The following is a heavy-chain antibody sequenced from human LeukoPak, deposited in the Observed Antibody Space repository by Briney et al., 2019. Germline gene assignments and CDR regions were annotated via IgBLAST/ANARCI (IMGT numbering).Heavy chain of an antibody. CDR1: GYTFTSYG. CDR3: AHSHDYGDYAVPTDY. D-gene: IGHD4-17*01. V-gene: IGHV1-18*01. CDR2: ISAYNGNT. Sequence: GASVKVSCKASGYTFTSYGISWVRQAPGQGLEWMGWISAYNGNTNYAQKLQGRVTMTTDTSTSTAYMEPRSLRSDDTAVYYCAHSHDYGDYAVPTDYWGQGTLVTVSS. J-gene: IGHJ4*02.